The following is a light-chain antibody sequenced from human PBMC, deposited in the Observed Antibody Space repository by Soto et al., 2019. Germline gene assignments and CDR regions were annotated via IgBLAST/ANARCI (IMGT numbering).Light chain of an antibody. V-gene: IGLV2-14*01. CDR2: DVS. J-gene: IGLJ1*01. Sequence: QSALTQPASVSGSPGQSITISCTGTSSDVGGYNYVSWYQQHPGKAHKLMIYDVSNRPSGVSNRFSGPKSGNTASLTISGLQAEDEADYYCSSYTSSTSYVFGTGTKVTVL. CDR3: SSYTSSTSYV. CDR1: SSDVGGYNY.